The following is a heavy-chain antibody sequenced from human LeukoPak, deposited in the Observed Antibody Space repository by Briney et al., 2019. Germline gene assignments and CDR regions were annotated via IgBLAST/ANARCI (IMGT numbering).Heavy chain of an antibody. Sequence: PGGSLRLSCAASGFTFSNYDMHWVRQPTGKGLEWVSGIGTTGDTYLAGSVKGRFIISRENAKNSFYLQMNSLRAEDTAVYYCAREARYSSSWLYFDYWGQGTLVTVSS. CDR3: AREARYSSSWLYFDY. V-gene: IGHV3-13*01. CDR2: IGTTGDT. CDR1: GFTFSNYD. J-gene: IGHJ4*02. D-gene: IGHD6-13*01.